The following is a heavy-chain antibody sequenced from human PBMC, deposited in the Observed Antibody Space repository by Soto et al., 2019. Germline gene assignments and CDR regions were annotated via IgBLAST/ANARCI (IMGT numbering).Heavy chain of an antibody. CDR1: GYTFTSYA. J-gene: IGHJ4*02. D-gene: IGHD3-3*01. V-gene: IGHV1-3*01. Sequence: ASVKVSCKASGYTFTSYAMHWVRQAPGQRLEWMGWINAGNGNTKYSQKFQGRVTITRDTSASTAYMELSSLRSEDTAVYYCARGPSTYYDFWSGKGPFDDWGQGTRVTVAS. CDR3: ARGPSTYYDFWSGKGPFDD. CDR2: INAGNGNT.